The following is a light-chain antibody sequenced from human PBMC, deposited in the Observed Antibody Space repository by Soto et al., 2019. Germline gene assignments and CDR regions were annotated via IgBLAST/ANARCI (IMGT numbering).Light chain of an antibody. J-gene: IGLJ1*01. CDR2: DVS. V-gene: IGLV2-14*01. CDR3: SSYTTSSTSV. CDR1: SSDVVFYNY. Sequence: QSALTQPASVSGSPGQSITISGTGTSSDVVFYNYVSWYQHHPGKAPKLMIFDVSNRPSGVSNRFSGSKSGNTASLTIFGLQAEDEADYYSSSYTTSSTSVFGTGTKVTVL.